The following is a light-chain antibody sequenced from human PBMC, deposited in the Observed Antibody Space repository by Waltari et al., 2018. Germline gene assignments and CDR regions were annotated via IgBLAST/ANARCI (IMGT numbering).Light chain of an antibody. CDR2: KAN. Sequence: QNVVTQEPSLLVSPGGTVTLPCALSSGSLSTTSYAAWYQQTPGQAPRTPLYKANARSSGLPDRFSCSIPRNIAALTSTGAHADDESDYYCALYMGSGILVFGGGTRLTVL. CDR3: ALYMGSGILV. J-gene: IGLJ3*02. CDR1: SGSLSTTSY. V-gene: IGLV8-61*01.